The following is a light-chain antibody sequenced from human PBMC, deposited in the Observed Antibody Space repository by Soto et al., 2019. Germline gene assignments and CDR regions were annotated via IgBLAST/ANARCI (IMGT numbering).Light chain of an antibody. V-gene: IGKV3-20*01. Sequence: EIVLTQSPCTLSLSPGERATLSCRASQSVTSNYLAWYQQKPGQAPRLLVYGASSRATGIPDRFSGTGSGTDFTLTISSLEPADFAVYYCQQYADSPRTFGRGTTVEVK. CDR3: QQYADSPRT. J-gene: IGKJ1*01. CDR1: QSVTSNY. CDR2: GAS.